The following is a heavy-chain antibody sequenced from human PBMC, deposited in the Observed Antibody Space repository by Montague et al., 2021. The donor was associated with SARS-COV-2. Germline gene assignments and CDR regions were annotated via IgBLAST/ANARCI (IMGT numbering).Heavy chain of an antibody. CDR1: GGSITSSAYY. CDR3: ASLGSPAYCGGDCYLRDYGMDV. J-gene: IGHJ6*02. CDR2: IYYSGNT. D-gene: IGHD2-21*02. V-gene: IGHV4-39*01. Sequence: SETLSLTCTVSGGSITSSAYYWSWIRQSPGKGLEWIGTIYYSGNTYSNPSLKSRVTISMDTSKSQVSLKINYVTAADTAVYFCASLGSPAYCGGDCYLRDYGMDVWGQGTRVIVSS.